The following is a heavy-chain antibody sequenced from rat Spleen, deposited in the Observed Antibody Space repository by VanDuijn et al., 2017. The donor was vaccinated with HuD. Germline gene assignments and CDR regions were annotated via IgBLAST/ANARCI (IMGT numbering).Heavy chain of an antibody. D-gene: IGHD1-2*01. Sequence: QVQLKESGPGLVQPSQTLSLTCTVSGFSLIRYNVHWVRQPPGKGLEWMGGIWGDGSTDYNSVLKSRLTINRDTSKSQVFLKMNSLQTEDTATYYCARDARSRGFDYWGQGVMVTVSS. V-gene: IGHV2-1*01. CDR3: ARDARSRGFDY. J-gene: IGHJ2*01. CDR1: GFSLIRYN. CDR2: IWGDGST.